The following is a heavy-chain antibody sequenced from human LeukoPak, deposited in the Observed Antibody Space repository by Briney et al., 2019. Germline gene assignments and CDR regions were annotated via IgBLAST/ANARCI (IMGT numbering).Heavy chain of an antibody. CDR1: SGSFSDYY. CDR3: ARSVLRFLEWPRSPGFDP. CDR2: INHSGST. J-gene: IGHJ5*02. V-gene: IGHV4-34*01. D-gene: IGHD3-3*01. Sequence: PSETLSLTCAVYSGSFSDYYWSWLRQPPGKGLEWIGEINHSGSTNYNPSLKSRVTISVDTSKNQFSLKLSSVTAADTAVYYCARSVLRFLEWPRSPGFDPWGQGTLVTVSS.